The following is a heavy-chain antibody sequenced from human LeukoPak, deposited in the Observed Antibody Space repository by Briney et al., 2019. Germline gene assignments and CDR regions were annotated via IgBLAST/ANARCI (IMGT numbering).Heavy chain of an antibody. V-gene: IGHV3-21*01. Sequence: PGGSLRLSCAASGFTFSSYSMNRVRQAPGKGLEWVSSISSSSSYIYYADSVKGRFTISRDNAKNSLYLQMNSLRTEDTAVYYCARVEVVTGLEEDFDLWGRGTLVTVSS. CDR2: ISSSSSYI. CDR1: GFTFSSYS. CDR3: ARVEVVTGLEEDFDL. J-gene: IGHJ2*01. D-gene: IGHD2-15*01.